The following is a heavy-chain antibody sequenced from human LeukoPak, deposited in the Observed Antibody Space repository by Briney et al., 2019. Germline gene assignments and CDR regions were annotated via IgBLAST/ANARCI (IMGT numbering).Heavy chain of an antibody. J-gene: IGHJ4*02. CDR2: ISGSGGST. CDR1: GFTFSSYA. CDR3: AKGRPYYYDSSGPSAFDY. V-gene: IGHV3-23*01. D-gene: IGHD3-22*01. Sequence: PGGSLRLSCAASGFTFSSYAMSWVGQAPGKGLEWVSSISGSGGSTYYADSVKGRFTISRDNSKNTLYLQMNSLRAEDTAVYYCAKGRPYYYDSSGPSAFDYWGQGTLVTVSS.